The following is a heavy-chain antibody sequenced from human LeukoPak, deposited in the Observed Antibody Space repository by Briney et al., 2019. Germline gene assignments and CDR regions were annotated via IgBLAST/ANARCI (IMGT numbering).Heavy chain of an antibody. Sequence: TGGSLRLSCAASGFTFSIYNMKWVRQAPGKGLVWVSSISSSSSYIYYADSVKGRFTVSRDNAKNSLYLQLNSLRAEDTAVYFCAREVGGNYYYSDYWGQGTLVTVSS. D-gene: IGHD1-7*01. V-gene: IGHV3-21*01. J-gene: IGHJ4*02. CDR2: ISSSSSYI. CDR1: GFTFSIYN. CDR3: AREVGGNYYYSDY.